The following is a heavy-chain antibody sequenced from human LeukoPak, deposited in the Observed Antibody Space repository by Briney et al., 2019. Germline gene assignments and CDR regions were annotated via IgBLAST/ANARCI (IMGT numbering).Heavy chain of an antibody. CDR3: ARDSGNYLDAFDI. J-gene: IGHJ3*02. Sequence: GGSLRLSCAASGFTFSRHSINWFRQSPGKGLEWFSSISSSSSYIYYADSVKGRFTISRDNAKNSLYLQMNSLRAEDTAVYYCARDSGNYLDAFDIWGQGIMVTVSS. CDR2: ISSSSSYI. CDR1: GFTFSRHS. D-gene: IGHD1-7*01. V-gene: IGHV3-21*01.